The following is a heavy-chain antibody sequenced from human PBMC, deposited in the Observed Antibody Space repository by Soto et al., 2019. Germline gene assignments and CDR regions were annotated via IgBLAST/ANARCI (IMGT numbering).Heavy chain of an antibody. CDR1: GGSFSGYY. CDR3: ARVLWFGVGYFDY. CDR2: INHSGST. V-gene: IGHV4-34*01. J-gene: IGHJ4*02. D-gene: IGHD3-10*01. Sequence: SETLSLTCAAYGGSFSGYYWSWIRQPPGKGLEWIGEINHSGSTNYNPSLKSRVTISVDTSKNQFSLKLSSVTAADTAVYYCARVLWFGVGYFDYWGQGTLVTVSS.